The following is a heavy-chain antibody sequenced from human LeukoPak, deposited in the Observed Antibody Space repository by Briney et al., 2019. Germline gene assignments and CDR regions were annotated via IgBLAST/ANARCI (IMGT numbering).Heavy chain of an antibody. CDR2: ISSDGTIE. CDR3: AVQGFDI. CDR1: GFTFSTYA. J-gene: IGHJ3*02. Sequence: PGGSLRLSCAASGFTFSTYAMDWVRQAPGKGLEWVAIISSDGTIENYADSVRGRFSISRDNSKDTLFLQMSSLRIEDTAVYYCAVQGFDIWGRGTMVTVSS. V-gene: IGHV3-30-3*01.